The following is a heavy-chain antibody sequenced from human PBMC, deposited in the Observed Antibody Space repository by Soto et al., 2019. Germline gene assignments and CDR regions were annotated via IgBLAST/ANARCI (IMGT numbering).Heavy chain of an antibody. J-gene: IGHJ4*02. D-gene: IGHD6-13*01. V-gene: IGHV3-74*01. CDR1: GFTFSSYW. CDR3: ARSYSSSWSDYFDY. Sequence: EVQLVESGGGLVQPGGSLRLSCAASGFTFSSYWMHWVRQAPGKGLVWVSRINSDGSSTSYADSVKGRFTISRANAKTTLYLQTNLQRAEARVVYYCARSYSSSWSDYFDYWGQGTLVTVSS. CDR2: INSDGSST.